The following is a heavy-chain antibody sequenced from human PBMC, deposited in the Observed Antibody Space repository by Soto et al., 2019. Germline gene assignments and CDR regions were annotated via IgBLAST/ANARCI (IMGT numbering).Heavy chain of an antibody. Sequence: QVQLVQSGAEVKKPGSSVKVSCKASGGTFSSYAISWVRQAPGQGLEWMGGIVPIIGAAQYAEKFRARVKIIADEFTSTAYMEPSSLRSADTAVYYCARAEPREIRLAGNIVVPNSDAVDIWDLGTMVTVSS. CDR2: IVPIIGAA. CDR1: GGTFSSYA. V-gene: IGHV1-69*01. D-gene: IGHD3-16*02. CDR3: ARAEPREIRLAGNIVVPNSDAVDI. J-gene: IGHJ3*02.